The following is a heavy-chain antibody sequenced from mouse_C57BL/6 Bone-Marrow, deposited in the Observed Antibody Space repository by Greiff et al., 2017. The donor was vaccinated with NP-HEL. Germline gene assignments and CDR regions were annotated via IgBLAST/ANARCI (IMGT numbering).Heavy chain of an antibody. D-gene: IGHD1-1*01. J-gene: IGHJ2*01. V-gene: IGHV1-53*01. Sequence: QVQLQQPGTELVKPGASVKLSCKASGYTFTSYWMHWVKQRPGQGLEWIRNINPSNGGTNYHEKFKSKATLTVAKSSSTAYMPLSSLTSEDSAVYYCARSAGAFNTTVVAYWGQGNTLPVSS. CDR3: ARSAGAFNTTVVAY. CDR2: INPSNGGT. CDR1: GYTFTSYW.